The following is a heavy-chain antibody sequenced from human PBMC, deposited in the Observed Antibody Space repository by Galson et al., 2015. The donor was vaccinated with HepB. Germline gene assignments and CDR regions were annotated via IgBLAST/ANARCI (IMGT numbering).Heavy chain of an antibody. CDR2: IKQDGSEK. D-gene: IGHD6-19*01. Sequence: SLRLSCAASGFTFSSYWMSWVRQAPGKGLEWVANIKQDGSEKYYVDSVKDRFTISRDNAKNPLYLQMNSLRAEDTAVYYCAKDKWRIAVAWGQGTLVTVSS. CDR3: AKDKWRIAVA. CDR1: GFTFSSYW. J-gene: IGHJ4*02. V-gene: IGHV3-7*01.